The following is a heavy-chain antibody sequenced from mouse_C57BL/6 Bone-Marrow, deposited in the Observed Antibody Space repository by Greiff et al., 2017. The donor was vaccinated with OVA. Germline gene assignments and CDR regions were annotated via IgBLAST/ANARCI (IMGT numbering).Heavy chain of an antibody. J-gene: IGHJ2*01. CDR3: ARVRETGNFDY. V-gene: IGHV1-75*01. Sequence: QVQLQQSGPELVKPGASVKISCKASGYTFTDYYINWVKQRPGQGLEWIGWIFPGSGSTYYNEKFKGKATLTVDKSSSTAYMQLSSLTSEDSAVYYCARVRETGNFDYWGQGTTLTVSS. CDR2: IFPGSGST. CDR1: GYTFTDYY. D-gene: IGHD4-1*01.